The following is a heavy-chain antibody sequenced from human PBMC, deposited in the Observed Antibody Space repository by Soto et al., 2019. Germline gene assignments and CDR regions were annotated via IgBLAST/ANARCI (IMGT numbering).Heavy chain of an antibody. J-gene: IGHJ5*02. CDR1: GFSLSTSGVG. CDR3: AHVGYCISFSCSNWFDP. V-gene: IGHV2-5*02. CDR2: IYWDDDK. D-gene: IGHD2-2*01. Sequence: QITLKESGPTLVKPTQTLTLTCTFSGFSLSTSGVGVGWIRQPPGKGLEWLAVIYWDDDKRYSPSLKSRLTISKDTSKNQVVLTMTNMDPVDTATYYCAHVGYCISFSCSNWFDPWGQGTLVTVSS.